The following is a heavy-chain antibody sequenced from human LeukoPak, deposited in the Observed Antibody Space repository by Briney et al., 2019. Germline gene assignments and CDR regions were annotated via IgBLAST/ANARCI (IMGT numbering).Heavy chain of an antibody. CDR3: ARDTVWDDYVWGSYRTEPYVDY. CDR1: GYTFTSYG. V-gene: IGHV1-2*02. CDR2: INPNSGGT. J-gene: IGHJ4*02. D-gene: IGHD3-16*02. Sequence: ASVKVSCKASGYTFTSYGISWVRQAPGQGLEWMGWINPNSGGTNYAQKFQGRVTMTRDTSISTAYMELSRLRSDDTAVYYCARDTVWDDYVWGSYRTEPYVDYWGQGTLVTVSS.